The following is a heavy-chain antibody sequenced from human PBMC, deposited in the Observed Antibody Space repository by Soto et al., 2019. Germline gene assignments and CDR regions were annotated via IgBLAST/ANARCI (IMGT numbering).Heavy chain of an antibody. CDR2: IYWDDDK. CDR1: GFSLTTSGVG. J-gene: IGHJ4*02. CDR3: AHRVLRTVFGLVTTTAIYFDF. Sequence: QITLNESGPTQVKPRQTLTLTCTFSGFSLTTSGVGVGWIRQSPGKAPEWLALIYWDDDKRYSPSLKSRLTITKDTSKKLVVLTMADLDPADTATYYCAHRVLRTVFGLVTTTAIYFDFWGQGTPVAVSS. D-gene: IGHD3-3*01. V-gene: IGHV2-5*02.